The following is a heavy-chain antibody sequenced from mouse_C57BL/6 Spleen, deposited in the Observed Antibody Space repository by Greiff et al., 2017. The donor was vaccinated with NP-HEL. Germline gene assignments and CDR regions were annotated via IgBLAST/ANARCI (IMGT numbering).Heavy chain of an antibody. CDR1: GFTFSDYY. D-gene: IGHD2-2*01. Sequence: EVQVVESEGGLVQPGSSMKLSCTASGFTFSDYYMAWVRQVPEKGLEWVANINYDGSSTYYLDSLKSRFIISRDNAKNILYLQMSSLKSEDTATYYCARGGYGYDEKEDWFAYWGQGTLVTVSA. CDR2: INYDGSST. CDR3: ARGGYGYDEKEDWFAY. J-gene: IGHJ3*01. V-gene: IGHV5-16*01.